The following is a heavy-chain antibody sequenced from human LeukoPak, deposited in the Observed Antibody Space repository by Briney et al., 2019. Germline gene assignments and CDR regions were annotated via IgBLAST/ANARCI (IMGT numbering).Heavy chain of an antibody. CDR2: ISYDGSNK. CDR1: GFTFSSYA. Sequence: GGSLRLSCAASGFTFSSYAMHWVRQAPGKGLEWVAVISYDGSNKYYADSVKGRFTISRDNSKNTLYLQMNSLRAEDTAVYYCAKRLANYYYGMDVWGQGTTVTVSS. V-gene: IGHV3-30-3*02. CDR3: AKRLANYYYGMDV. J-gene: IGHJ6*02. D-gene: IGHD5-12*01.